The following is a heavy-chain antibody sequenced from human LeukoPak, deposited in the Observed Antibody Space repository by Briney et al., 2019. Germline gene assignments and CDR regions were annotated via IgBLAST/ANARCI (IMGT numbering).Heavy chain of an antibody. D-gene: IGHD2-2*01. CDR2: IWYDGSNK. CDR3: ASSKIGLMWAFDI. CDR1: GFTFSTYG. J-gene: IGHJ3*02. V-gene: IGHV3-33*01. Sequence: PGRSLRLSCAASGFTFSTYGMHWVRQAPGKGLEWAAVIWYDGSNKYYADSVKGRFTISRDNSKNTLYLQMNSLRAEDTAVYYCASSKIGLMWAFDIWGQGTMVTVSS.